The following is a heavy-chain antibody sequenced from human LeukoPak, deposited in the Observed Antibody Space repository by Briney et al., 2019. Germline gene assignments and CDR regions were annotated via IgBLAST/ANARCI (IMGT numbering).Heavy chain of an antibody. J-gene: IGHJ4*02. D-gene: IGHD3-9*01. CDR2: INPNSGGT. CDR1: GYTFTGYY. V-gene: IGHV1-2*02. Sequence: ASVKVSCKASGYTFTGYYMHWVRQAPGQGLEWMGWINPNSGGTNYAQKFQGRVTMTRDMSTSTVYMELSSLRSEDTAVYYCARGGDYDIYHYFDYWDQGTLVTVSS. CDR3: ARGGDYDIYHYFDY.